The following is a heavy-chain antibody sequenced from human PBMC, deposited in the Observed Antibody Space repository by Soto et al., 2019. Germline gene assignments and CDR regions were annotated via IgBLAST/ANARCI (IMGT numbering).Heavy chain of an antibody. CDR1: GGTLSSYA. CDR2: IIPIFGTA. Sequence: ASVKVSCTASGGTLSSYAISWVRQAPGQRLEWMGGIIPIFGTANYAQKFQGRLTMTADESTSTVYMELSSLRSDDTAVYYCAREDKPGGYTPPGTSGFDSWGQGTLVTVSS. J-gene: IGHJ4*02. D-gene: IGHD5-12*01. V-gene: IGHV1-69*13. CDR3: AREDKPGGYTPPGTSGFDS.